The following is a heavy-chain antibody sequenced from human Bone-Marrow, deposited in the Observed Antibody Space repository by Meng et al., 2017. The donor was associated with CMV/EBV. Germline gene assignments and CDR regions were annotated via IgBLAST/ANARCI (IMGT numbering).Heavy chain of an antibody. J-gene: IGHJ6*02. Sequence: SETLSLTCTVSGGSISSYYWSWIRQPPGKGLEWIGSIYYSGSTYYNPSLKSRVTISVDTSKNQFSLKLSSVTAADTAVYYCARSSMSGMDVWGQGTTVTVSS. CDR1: GGSISSYY. V-gene: IGHV4-39*07. CDR3: ARSSMSGMDV. CDR2: IYYSGST. D-gene: IGHD2-21*01.